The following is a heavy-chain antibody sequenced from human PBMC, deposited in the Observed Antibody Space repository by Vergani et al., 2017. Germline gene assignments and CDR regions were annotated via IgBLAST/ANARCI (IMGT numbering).Heavy chain of an antibody. D-gene: IGHD3-16*01. CDR3: ASGKYYSDSTSHFRGRYFDV. J-gene: IGHJ2*01. CDR1: GDSIISRSYY. V-gene: IGHV4-39*01. CDR2: IYNSGNG. Sequence: QMQLQESGPGLVKASETLSITCTVSGDSIISRSYYWGWIRQPPGKGLEWIGSIYNSGNGDSSSSLKSRVTISADTSKNQFSLRLTSVTDADTAVYYCASGKYYSDSTSHFRGRYFDVWGRGTLVTVPS.